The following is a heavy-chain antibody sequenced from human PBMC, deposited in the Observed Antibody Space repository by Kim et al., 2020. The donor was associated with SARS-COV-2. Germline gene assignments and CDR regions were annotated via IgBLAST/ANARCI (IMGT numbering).Heavy chain of an antibody. CDR1: GGSVSSGSHY. CDR2: IYYNGNT. V-gene: IGHV4-61*01. J-gene: IGHJ4*02. D-gene: IGHD2-15*01. CDR3: ARTDTPLEFGF. Sequence: SETLSLTCSVSGGSVSSGSHYWSWIRQPPGKGLEWIGYIYYNGNTIYNPSLKSRITISVDTSKNKFSLKLRSVTAADTAVYYCARTDTPLEFGFWGQGSLVTVFS.